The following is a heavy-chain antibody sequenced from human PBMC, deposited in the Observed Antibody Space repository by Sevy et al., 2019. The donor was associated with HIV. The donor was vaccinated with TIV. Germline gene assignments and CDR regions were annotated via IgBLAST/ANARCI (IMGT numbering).Heavy chain of an antibody. CDR1: GFTFSNAW. J-gene: IGHJ4*02. CDR3: TTDALWAHYDGSGTDRDY. Sequence: GGSLRLSCAASGFTFSNAWMSWVRQAPGKGLEWVGRIKSKTDGGTTDYAAPVKGRFTISRDDSKNTLYLQMNSLKTEDTAVYYCTTDALWAHYDGSGTDRDYWGQGTLVTVSS. CDR2: IKSKTDGGTT. D-gene: IGHD3-10*01. V-gene: IGHV3-15*01.